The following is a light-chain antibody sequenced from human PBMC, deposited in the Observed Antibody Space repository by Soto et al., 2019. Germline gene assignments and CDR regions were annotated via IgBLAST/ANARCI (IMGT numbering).Light chain of an antibody. V-gene: IGKV3-11*01. J-gene: IGKJ2*01. Sequence: EIVLTQSPATLSLSPGDRATLSCRASQSVTSALAWSQQKPGQAPRLLIYDTSSRATGIPARVSGSGSGTDFTLTISSLEPEEFAVYYCQQRSSWPTLGRGTKVEIK. CDR2: DTS. CDR3: QQRSSWPT. CDR1: QSVTSA.